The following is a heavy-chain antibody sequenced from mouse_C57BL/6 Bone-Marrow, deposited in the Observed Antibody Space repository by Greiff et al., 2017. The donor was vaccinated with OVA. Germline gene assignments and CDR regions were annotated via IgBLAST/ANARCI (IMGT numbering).Heavy chain of an antibody. J-gene: IGHJ4*01. V-gene: IGHV5-4*01. Sequence: DVMLVESGGGLVKPGGSLKLSCAASGFTFSSYAMSWVRQTPEKRLEWVATISDGGSYTYYPDNVKGRFTISRDNAKNNLYLQMSHLKSEDKAMYYCARDSIPYAMDYWGQGTSVTVSS. CDR3: ARDSIPYAMDY. CDR1: GFTFSSYA. D-gene: IGHD2-10*02. CDR2: ISDGGSYT.